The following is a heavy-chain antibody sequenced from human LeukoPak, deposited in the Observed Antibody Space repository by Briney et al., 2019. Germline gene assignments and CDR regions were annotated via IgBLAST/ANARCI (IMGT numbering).Heavy chain of an antibody. D-gene: IGHD3-22*01. Sequence: PSETLSLTCTVSGGSISSGSYYWSWIRQPAGTGLEWIGRIYTSGSTNYTPSLKSRVTISVDTSKNQFSLKLSSVTAADTAVYYCARGPRGITMIVDDAFDIWGQGTMVTVSS. CDR2: IYTSGST. CDR3: ARGPRGITMIVDDAFDI. CDR1: GGSISSGSYY. J-gene: IGHJ3*02. V-gene: IGHV4-61*02.